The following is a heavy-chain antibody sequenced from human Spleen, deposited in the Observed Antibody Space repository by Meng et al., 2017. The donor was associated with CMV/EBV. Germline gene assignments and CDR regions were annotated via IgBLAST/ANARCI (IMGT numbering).Heavy chain of an antibody. CDR1: NSAA. CDR2: TYFRSKWYF. J-gene: IGHJ4*02. Sequence: NSAAWHWIRQSPSRGLEWLGRTYFRSKWYFEYAVSMKSRLTVNPDTSKNQFSLQLNSVTPEDTAVYYCARDHRVDTPMVKYLGFDYWGQGTQVTVSS. D-gene: IGHD5-18*01. V-gene: IGHV6-1*01. CDR3: ARDHRVDTPMVKYLGFDY.